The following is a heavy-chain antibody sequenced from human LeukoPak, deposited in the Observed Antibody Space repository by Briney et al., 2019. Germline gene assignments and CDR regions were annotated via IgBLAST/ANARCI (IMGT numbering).Heavy chain of an antibody. Sequence: GGSLRLSCAASGFTFRSYWMSWVPQAPGKGLEWVANIKEDGSEKYYVDSVKGRFTISRDNAKNSLYLQMNSLRADDTAVYYCARGGYSYTWPPSYYYGMDVWGQGTTVTASS. J-gene: IGHJ6*02. V-gene: IGHV3-7*05. D-gene: IGHD5-18*01. CDR1: GFTFRSYW. CDR3: ARGGYSYTWPPSYYYGMDV. CDR2: IKEDGSEK.